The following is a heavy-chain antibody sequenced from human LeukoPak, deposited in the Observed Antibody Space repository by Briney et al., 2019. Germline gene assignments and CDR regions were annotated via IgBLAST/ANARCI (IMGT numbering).Heavy chain of an antibody. Sequence: SQTLSLTCAVSGGSISSGGYSWSWIRQPPGKGLEWIGYIYHSGSTYYNPSLKSRVTISVDRSKNQFSLKLSSVTAADTAVYYCASVFSYIGAFDIWGQGTMVTVSS. CDR3: ASVFSYIGAFDI. CDR1: GGSISSGGYS. CDR2: IYHSGST. D-gene: IGHD2-21*01. V-gene: IGHV4-30-2*01. J-gene: IGHJ3*02.